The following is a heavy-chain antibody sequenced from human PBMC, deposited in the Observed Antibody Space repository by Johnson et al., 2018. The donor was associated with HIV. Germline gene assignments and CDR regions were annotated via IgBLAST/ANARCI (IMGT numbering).Heavy chain of an antibody. V-gene: IGHV3-11*04. CDR3: ARDRALSHPGGAFDI. CDR2: ISSSGRTI. Sequence: QVQLVESGGGLVKPGGSLRLSCAASGFIVRITYMSWVRQAPGKGLEWVSYISSSGRTIYYADSVKGRFTISRDNAKNSLYLQMNSLRAEDTAVYYCARDRALSHPGGAFDIWGRGTVVTVSS. CDR1: GFIVRITY. J-gene: IGHJ3*02. D-gene: IGHD2/OR15-2a*01.